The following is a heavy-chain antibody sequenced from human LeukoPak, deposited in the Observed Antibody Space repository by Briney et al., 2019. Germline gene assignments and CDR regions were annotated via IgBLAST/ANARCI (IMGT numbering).Heavy chain of an antibody. Sequence: SETLSLTCAVCGGSFSGYYWSWIRQPPGKGREGIGEIVHSGNTKYNPSLKSRVTISVDTSKTQFSLNLTSVTAADTAVYYCARFGSSTWYKGAFDIWGQGTMVTVAS. CDR2: IVHSGNT. V-gene: IGHV4-34*12. CDR1: GGSFSGYY. J-gene: IGHJ3*02. D-gene: IGHD6-13*01. CDR3: ARFGSSTWYKGAFDI.